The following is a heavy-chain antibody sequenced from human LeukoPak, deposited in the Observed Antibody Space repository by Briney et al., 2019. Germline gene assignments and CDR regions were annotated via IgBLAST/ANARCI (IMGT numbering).Heavy chain of an antibody. Sequence: GGSLRLSCAASGFTFSGYSMNWVRQAPGKGLEWVSSISSSSSYIYYADSVKGRFTISRDNAKNSLYLQMNSLRAEDTAVYYCARDHPQTYYYGSGSYCSYWGQGTLVTVSS. CDR2: ISSSSSYI. V-gene: IGHV3-21*01. CDR3: ARDHPQTYYYGSGSYCSY. CDR1: GFTFSGYS. J-gene: IGHJ4*02. D-gene: IGHD3-10*01.